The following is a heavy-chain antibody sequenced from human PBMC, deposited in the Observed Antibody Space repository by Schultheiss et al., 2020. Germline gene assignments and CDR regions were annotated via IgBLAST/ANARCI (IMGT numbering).Heavy chain of an antibody. CDR3: ARDQNCGSIGCYIGAFDI. Sequence: SQTLSLTCAVYGGSFSGYYWSWIRQPPGKGLEWIGEINHSGSTYYNPSLKSRVTISVDTSKNQFSLKLSSVTAVDTAMYYCARDQNCGSIGCYIGAFDIWGQGTMVNV. J-gene: IGHJ3*02. D-gene: IGHD2-2*02. V-gene: IGHV4-34*01. CDR1: GGSFSGYY. CDR2: INHSGST.